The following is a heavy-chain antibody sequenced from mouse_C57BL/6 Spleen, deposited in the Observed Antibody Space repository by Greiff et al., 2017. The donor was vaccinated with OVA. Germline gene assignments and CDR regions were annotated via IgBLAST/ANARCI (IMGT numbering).Heavy chain of an antibody. J-gene: IGHJ2*01. CDR1: GYAFSSSW. V-gene: IGHV1-82*01. CDR3: ALIYYDYDGGY. Sequence: QVQLKESGPELVKPGASVKISCKASGYAFSSSWMNWVKQRPGKGLEWIGRIYPGDGDTNYNGKFKGKATLTADKSSSTAYMQLSSLTSEDSAVYFCALIYYDYDGGYWGQGTTLTVSS. CDR2: IYPGDGDT. D-gene: IGHD2-4*01.